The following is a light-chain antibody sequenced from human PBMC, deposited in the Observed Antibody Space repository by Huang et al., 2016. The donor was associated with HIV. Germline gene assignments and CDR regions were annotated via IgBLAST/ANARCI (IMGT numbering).Light chain of an antibody. CDR3: QQYGSSGT. CDR1: QRVNDNY. Sequence: ENVLTQSPGTLSLSPGERATRSCRASQRVNDNYLAWYQQKPGQAPRLLIYGASTRATGIPDRFRGSGSGTDFTLTIIRLAPEDFAVYYCQQYGSSGTFGQGTRVDI. CDR2: GAS. J-gene: IGKJ1*01. V-gene: IGKV3-20*01.